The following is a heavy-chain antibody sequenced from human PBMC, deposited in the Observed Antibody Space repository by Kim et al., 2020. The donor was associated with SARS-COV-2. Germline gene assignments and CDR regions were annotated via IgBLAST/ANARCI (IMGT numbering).Heavy chain of an antibody. CDR2: MNPNSGNT. V-gene: IGHV1-8*01. D-gene: IGHD6-13*01. CDR1: GYTFTSYD. Sequence: ASVKVSCKASGYTFTSYDINWVRQATGQGLEWMGWMNPNSGNTGYAQKFQGRVTMTRNTSISTAYMELSSLRSEDTAVYYCATLYSSSWEGKSIFDYWGQGTLVTVSS. CDR3: ATLYSSSWEGKSIFDY. J-gene: IGHJ4*02.